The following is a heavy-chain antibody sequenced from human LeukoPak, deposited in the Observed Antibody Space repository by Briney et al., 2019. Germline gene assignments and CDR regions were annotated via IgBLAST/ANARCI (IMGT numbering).Heavy chain of an antibody. CDR2: IRYDGSNK. V-gene: IGHV3-30*02. J-gene: IGHJ6*03. D-gene: IGHD4-17*01. CDR3: AKAPSTTHYYYYMDV. CDR1: GFTFSSYG. Sequence: GGSLRLSCAPSGFTFSSYGMHWVRQAPGKGLEWVAFIRYDGSNKYYADSVKGRFTISGDNSKNTLYLQMNSLRAEDTAVYYCAKAPSTTHYYYYMDVWGKRTTVTVSS.